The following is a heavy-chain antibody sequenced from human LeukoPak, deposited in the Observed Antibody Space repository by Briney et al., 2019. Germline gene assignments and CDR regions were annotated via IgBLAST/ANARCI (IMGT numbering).Heavy chain of an antibody. CDR1: GGSVASTGCY. Sequence: SETLSLTCTISGGSVASTGCYWVWIRQPPGKGLEGIGSAYDTGEIYSAPALKSRLTISVDTYKTQFALTLTSMTAADTAFYYCGRHVSNGWEYHYGLDVWGQGTTVTVSS. D-gene: IGHD1-26*01. V-gene: IGHV4-39*01. J-gene: IGHJ6*02. CDR2: AYDTGEI. CDR3: GRHVSNGWEYHYGLDV.